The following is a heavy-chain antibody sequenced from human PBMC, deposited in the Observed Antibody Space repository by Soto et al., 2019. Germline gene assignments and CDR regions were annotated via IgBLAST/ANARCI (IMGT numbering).Heavy chain of an antibody. CDR3: AKDRRGIAACPTHAFDI. CDR2: ISGSGGST. CDR1: GFTFSSYA. V-gene: IGHV3-23*01. Sequence: GGSLRLSCAASGFTFSSYAMSWVRQAPGKGLEWVSAISGSGGSTYYADSVKGRFTISRDNSKNTLYLQMNSLRAEDTAVYYCAKDRRGIAACPTHAFDIWGQGTMVTVSS. D-gene: IGHD6-6*01. J-gene: IGHJ3*02.